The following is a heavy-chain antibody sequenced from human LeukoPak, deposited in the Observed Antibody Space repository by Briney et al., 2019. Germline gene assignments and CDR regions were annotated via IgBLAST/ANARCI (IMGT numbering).Heavy chain of an antibody. CDR2: ISGSGGST. CDR1: GFTFSSYG. D-gene: IGHD6-6*01. V-gene: IGHV3-23*01. Sequence: GRSLRLSCAASGFTFSSYGMHWVRQAPGKGLEWVSAISGSGGSTYYADSVKGRFTISRDNSKNTLYLQMNSLRAEDTAVYYCARYSSSSRYYYYMGVWGKGTTVTVSS. CDR3: ARYSSSSRYYYYMGV. J-gene: IGHJ6*03.